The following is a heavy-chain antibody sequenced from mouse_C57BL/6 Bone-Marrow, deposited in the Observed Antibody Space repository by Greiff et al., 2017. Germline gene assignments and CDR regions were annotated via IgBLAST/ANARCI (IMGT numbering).Heavy chain of an antibody. J-gene: IGHJ1*03. D-gene: IGHD1-1*01. CDR2: ISYSGST. V-gene: IGHV3-8*01. Sequence: DVKLQESGPGLAKPSQTLSLTCSVTGYSITSDYWHWIRKFPGNKLEYMGYISYSGSTYYNPSLKSRISITRDTSKNQYYLQLNSVTTEDTATYYCARYYYGRAGDWYFDVWGTGTTV. CDR3: ARYYYGRAGDWYFDV. CDR1: GYSITSDY.